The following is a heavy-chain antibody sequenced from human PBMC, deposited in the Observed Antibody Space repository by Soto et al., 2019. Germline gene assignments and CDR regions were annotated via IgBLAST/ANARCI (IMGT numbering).Heavy chain of an antibody. CDR1: GFTFSSYS. V-gene: IGHV3-48*02. J-gene: IGHJ6*02. D-gene: IGHD6-6*01. CDR3: AREGVRSSHYTMDV. CDR2: ISSSSSAI. Sequence: LRLSCAASGFTFSSYSMNWVRQAPGKGLEWVSYISSSSSAIYYADSVKGRFTISRDNAKNSLYLQMNSLRDEDTAVYYCAREGVRSSHYTMDVWGQGTTVTVSS.